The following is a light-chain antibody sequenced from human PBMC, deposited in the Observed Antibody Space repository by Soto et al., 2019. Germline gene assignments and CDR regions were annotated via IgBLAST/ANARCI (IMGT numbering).Light chain of an antibody. CDR3: QQYDSPPWT. V-gene: IGKV3-20*01. CDR2: GAS. Sequence: EIVLTQSPGTLSLSPGKRVTLSCRASQSISSSYLAWYQQKPGQAPRLLIYGASSRATGIPDRFSGSGSGTDFTLTISRLEPEDFAVYYCQQYDSPPWTFGQGTKVEVQ. CDR1: QSISSSY. J-gene: IGKJ1*01.